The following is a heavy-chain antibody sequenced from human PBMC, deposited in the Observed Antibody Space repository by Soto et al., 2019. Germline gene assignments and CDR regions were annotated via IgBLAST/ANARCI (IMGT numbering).Heavy chain of an antibody. D-gene: IGHD1-1*01. CDR2: IGGSRTGGRT. CDR1: GLTFSTYD. Sequence: EVHLLESGGDLVQPGGSLRLSCTASGLTFSTYDMSWVRQAPGKGLEWVPAIGGSRTGGRTYYADPVKGRFTSSMHNSKNMEYVQIYSLRADDTAVYYCAMSPGGLVGYNCDWSGTDLWSQGT. CDR3: AMSPGGLVGYNCDWSGTDL. J-gene: IGHJ3*01. V-gene: IGHV3-23*01.